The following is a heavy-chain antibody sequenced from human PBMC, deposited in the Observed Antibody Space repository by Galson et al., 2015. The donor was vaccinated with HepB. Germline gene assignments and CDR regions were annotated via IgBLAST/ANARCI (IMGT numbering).Heavy chain of an antibody. CDR2: ISHSTLYT. Sequence: SLRLSCAASGFTFSDYYMSWIRQAPGKGLEWVSYISHSTLYTNYADSVKGRITISRDNARNSLYLQLNSLRAEDTAVYYCARVADVDYGDNSHFDFWGQGTLVTVSS. J-gene: IGHJ4*02. V-gene: IGHV3-11*06. CDR1: GFTFSDYY. D-gene: IGHD4-17*01. CDR3: ARVADVDYGDNSHFDF.